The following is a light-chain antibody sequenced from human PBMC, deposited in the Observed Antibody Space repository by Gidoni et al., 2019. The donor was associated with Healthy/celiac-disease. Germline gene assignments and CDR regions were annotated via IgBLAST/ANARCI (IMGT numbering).Light chain of an antibody. CDR2: SAS. CDR3: QQLNSYPWT. Sequence: DIQLTQSPSFLSATVGDRVNITCRASQGISSYLAWYQQKPGKAPKLLIYSASTLQSGVPSRFSGSGSGTEFTLTISSLQPEDFATYYCQQLNSYPWTFXQXTKVEIK. V-gene: IGKV1-9*01. J-gene: IGKJ1*01. CDR1: QGISSY.